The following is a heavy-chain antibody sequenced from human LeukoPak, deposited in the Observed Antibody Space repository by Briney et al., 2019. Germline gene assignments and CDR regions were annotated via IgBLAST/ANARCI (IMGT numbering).Heavy chain of an antibody. Sequence: PSKTLSLTCTVSGDSISNHYWSWIRQPPGKGLEWIGYFDYSGSTSYNPFLKSRVAISLDTSKNQFSLKLRSVTAADTAVYYCARHGSGTYYNSYGAFDIWGQGTMVTVSS. V-gene: IGHV4-59*08. J-gene: IGHJ3*02. CDR2: FDYSGST. CDR1: GDSISNHY. CDR3: ARHGSGTYYNSYGAFDI. D-gene: IGHD3-10*01.